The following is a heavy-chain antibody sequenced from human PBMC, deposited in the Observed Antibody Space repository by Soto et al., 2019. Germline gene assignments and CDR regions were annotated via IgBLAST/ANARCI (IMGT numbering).Heavy chain of an antibody. D-gene: IGHD3-22*01. J-gene: IGHJ6*02. CDR2: IYTSGST. Sequence: PSETLSLTCTVSGGSISSYYWSWIRQPAGKGLEWIGRIYTSGSTNYNPSLKSRVTMSVDTSKNQFSLKLSSVTAADTAVYYCARDRLRYYDSTYYYYYGMDVWGQGTTVTVSS. CDR1: GGSISSYY. CDR3: ARDRLRYYDSTYYYYYGMDV. V-gene: IGHV4-4*07.